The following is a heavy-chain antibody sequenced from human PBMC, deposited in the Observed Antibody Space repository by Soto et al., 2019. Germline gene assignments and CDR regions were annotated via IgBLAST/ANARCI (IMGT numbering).Heavy chain of an antibody. CDR1: GFTFSSYG. V-gene: IGHV3-33*01. Sequence: PGGSLRLSCAASGFTFSSYGMHWVRQAPGKGLEWVAVIWYDGSNKYYADSVKGRFTISRDNSKNTLYLQMNSLRAEDTAVYYCARDFPGYCSGGSYNWLDYWGQGTLVTVS. CDR3: ARDFPGYCSGGSYNWLDY. D-gene: IGHD2-15*01. CDR2: IWYDGSNK. J-gene: IGHJ4*02.